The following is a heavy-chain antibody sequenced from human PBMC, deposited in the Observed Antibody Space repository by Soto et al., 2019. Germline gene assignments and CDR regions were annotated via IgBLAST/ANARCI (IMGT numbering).Heavy chain of an antibody. CDR2: INHSGST. D-gene: IGHD2-2*01. CDR3: ANSFDEVVPAAKRHYYYMDV. CDR1: GGSFSGYY. Sequence: PSETLSLTCAVYGGSFSGYYWSWIRQPPGKGLEWIGEINHSGSTNYNPSLKSRVTTSVDTSKNQFSLKLSSVTAADTAVYYCANSFDEVVPAAKRHYYYMDVWGKGTTVTVSS. V-gene: IGHV4-34*01. J-gene: IGHJ6*03.